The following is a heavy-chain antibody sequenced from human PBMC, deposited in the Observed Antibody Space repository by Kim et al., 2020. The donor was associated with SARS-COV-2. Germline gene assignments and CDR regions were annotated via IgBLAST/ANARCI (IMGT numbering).Heavy chain of an antibody. D-gene: IGHD3-16*02. CDR2: INTDTGSP. V-gene: IGHV7-4-1*02. Sequence: ASVKVSCKASGYTFTNHAINWVRQAPGQGLEWMGWINTDTGSPTYAQGFTGRFVFSVDTSLTTAYLQITSLEAEDTALYYCARVFWVGYRYIDYWGQGTLVTVSS. CDR1: GYTFTNHA. J-gene: IGHJ4*02. CDR3: ARVFWVGYRYIDY.